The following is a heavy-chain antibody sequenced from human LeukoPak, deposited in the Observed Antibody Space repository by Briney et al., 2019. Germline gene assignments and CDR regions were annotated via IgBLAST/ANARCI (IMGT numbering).Heavy chain of an antibody. V-gene: IGHV4-34*01. CDR1: GGSFSGYY. CDR3: ARLHRGVAAAGTGYYLDY. D-gene: IGHD6-13*01. CDR2: INHSGST. J-gene: IGHJ4*02. Sequence: PSETLSLTCAVYGGSFSGYYWSWIRQPPGKGLEWIGEINHSGSTNYNPSLKSRVTISVDTSKNQFSLKLSSVTAADTAVYYCARLHRGVAAAGTGYYLDYWGQGTLVTVSS.